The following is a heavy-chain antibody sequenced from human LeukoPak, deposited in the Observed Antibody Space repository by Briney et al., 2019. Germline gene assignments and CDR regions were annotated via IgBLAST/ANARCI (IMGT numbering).Heavy chain of an antibody. J-gene: IGHJ4*02. CDR3: ARDSQRGYSYGLDY. CDR2: IIPIFGTA. D-gene: IGHD5-18*01. V-gene: IGHV1-69*05. Sequence: ASVKVSCTASGGTFSSYAISWVRQAPGQGLEWMGRIIPIFGTANYAQKFQGRVTITTDESTSTAYMELSSLRSEDTAVYYCARDSQRGYSYGLDYWGQGTLVTVSS. CDR1: GGTFSSYA.